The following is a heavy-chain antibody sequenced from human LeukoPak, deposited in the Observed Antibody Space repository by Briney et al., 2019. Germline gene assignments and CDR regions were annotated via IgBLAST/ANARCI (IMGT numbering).Heavy chain of an antibody. CDR2: ISYDGSNK. D-gene: IGHD5-18*01. CDR1: GFTFSSYA. J-gene: IGHJ1*01. V-gene: IGHV3-30-3*01. CDR3: AREVDTDLEYFQH. Sequence: GRSLGLSCAASGFTFSSYAMHWVRQAPGKGLEWVAVISYDGSNKYYADSVKGRFTISRDNSKNTLYLQMNSLRAEDTAVYYCAREVDTDLEYFQHWGQGTLVTVSS.